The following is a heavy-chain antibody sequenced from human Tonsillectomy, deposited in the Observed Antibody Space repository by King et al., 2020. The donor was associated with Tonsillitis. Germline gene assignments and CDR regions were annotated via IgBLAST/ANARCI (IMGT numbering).Heavy chain of an antibody. D-gene: IGHD6-19*01. CDR2: IKQDGSGK. CDR1: GFTFPNYW. V-gene: IGHV3-7*03. J-gene: IGHJ4*02. Sequence: VQLVESGGGFVQPGGSLRLSCAASGFTFPNYWLTLVRQAPGRGLEWVANIKQDGSGKFYVDCGRGRFTVSRDSAKNSLFVQMSSRRAEDTAIYFCVLGSDWSKLDYWGPGTLVTVSS. CDR3: VLGSDWSKLDY.